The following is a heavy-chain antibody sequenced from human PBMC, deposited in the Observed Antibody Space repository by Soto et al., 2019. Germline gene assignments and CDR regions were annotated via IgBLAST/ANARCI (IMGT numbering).Heavy chain of an antibody. D-gene: IGHD4-4*01. CDR2: IIANHGIA. Sequence: SVKVSCKASGGTFSSYTISWVRQAPGQGLEWMGRIIANHGIANYAQKLQGRVTMTTDKSTSTAYMELRSLRSDDTAVYYCARDLNDYSNYENWFDPWGQGTLVTVSS. CDR3: ARDLNDYSNYENWFDP. J-gene: IGHJ5*02. CDR1: GGTFSSYT. V-gene: IGHV1-69*04.